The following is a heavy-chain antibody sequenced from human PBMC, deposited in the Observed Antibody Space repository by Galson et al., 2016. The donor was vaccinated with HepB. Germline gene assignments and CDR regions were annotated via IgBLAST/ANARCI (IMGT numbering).Heavy chain of an antibody. V-gene: IGHV3-48*02. D-gene: IGHD1-26*01. CDR2: ISSSSTI. J-gene: IGHJ4*02. CDR1: GFTFSSYA. CDR3: ARDSHVGATPFDY. Sequence: SLRLSCAASGFTFSSYAMSWVRQSPGEGLGWVSYISSSSTIYYADSVKGRFTISRDNARNSLYLHMNSLRDEDTAVYYCARDSHVGATPFDYWGQGTLVTVSS.